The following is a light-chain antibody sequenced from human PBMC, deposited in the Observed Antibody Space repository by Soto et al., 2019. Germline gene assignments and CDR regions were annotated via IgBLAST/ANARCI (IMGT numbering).Light chain of an antibody. V-gene: IGKV3-20*01. CDR1: QSISSSY. Sequence: EIVLTQSPGTLSLSPGERATLSCRASQSISSSYLAWYQQKPGQAPRRLIYGASRRATGSPDRFSGRESGTDFTLTITTLEPEVSAVYFCQQYASSPYTFGQGTKVEIK. J-gene: IGKJ2*01. CDR2: GAS. CDR3: QQYASSPYT.